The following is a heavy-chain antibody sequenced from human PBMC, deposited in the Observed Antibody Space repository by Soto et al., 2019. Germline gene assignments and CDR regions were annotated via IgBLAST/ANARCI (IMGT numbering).Heavy chain of an antibody. CDR1: VGSFRGDY. V-gene: IGHV4-34*01. CDR2: INHSGST. J-gene: IGHJ4*02. Sequence: SETLGLTGAVYVGSFRGDYWTWMRERSGSGLEWIGEINHSGSTNYNPSLKSRVTISVDTSKNQFSLKLSSVTAADTAVYYCARGSYYYDSSGYYHYWGQGTLVTVSS. D-gene: IGHD3-22*01. CDR3: ARGSYYYDSSGYYHY.